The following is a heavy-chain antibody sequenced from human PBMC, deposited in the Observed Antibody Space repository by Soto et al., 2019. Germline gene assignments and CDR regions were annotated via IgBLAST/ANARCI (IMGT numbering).Heavy chain of an antibody. D-gene: IGHD3-10*01. CDR2: ISYSGSA. V-gene: IGHV4-30-4*01. CDR3: ARDGWQMVRGVSISGGMDV. Sequence: LSLTCTVSGGSISSGDYYWSWIRQPPGKGLEWIGYISYSGSAYYNPSLKSRFTISIDTSKKQFSLNLRSVTAADTAVYYCARDGWQMVRGVSISGGMDVWGQGPTVTVSS. CDR1: GGSISSGDYY. J-gene: IGHJ6*02.